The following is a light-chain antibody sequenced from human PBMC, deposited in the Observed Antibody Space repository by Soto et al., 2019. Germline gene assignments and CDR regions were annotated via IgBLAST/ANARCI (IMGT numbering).Light chain of an antibody. CDR3: QQYDNLPRVT. V-gene: IGKV1-33*01. J-gene: IGKJ3*01. CDR2: DAS. Sequence: DIQMTQSPSSLSAFVGDRVTITCQASQDISNYLNWYQQKPGKAPKLLIFDASNLETGVPSRFSGSGSGTDFTFTISSLQPEDIATYYCQQYDNLPRVTFGPGTKVDI. CDR1: QDISNY.